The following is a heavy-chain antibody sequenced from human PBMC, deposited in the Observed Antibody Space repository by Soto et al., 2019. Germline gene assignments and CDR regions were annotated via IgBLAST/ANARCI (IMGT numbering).Heavy chain of an antibody. CDR2: INPNSGGT. Sequence: ASVKVSCKASGYTLTGYYMHWVRQAPGQGLEWMGWINPNSGGTNYAQKFQGWVTMTRDTSISTAYMELSRLRSDDTAVYYCARGVAGNYYYGMDVWGQGTTVTVSS. CDR3: ARGVAGNYYYGMDV. CDR1: GYTLTGYY. J-gene: IGHJ6*02. V-gene: IGHV1-2*04. D-gene: IGHD6-19*01.